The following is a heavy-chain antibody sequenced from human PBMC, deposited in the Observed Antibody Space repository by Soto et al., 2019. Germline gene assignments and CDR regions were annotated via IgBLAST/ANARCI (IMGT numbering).Heavy chain of an antibody. V-gene: IGHV1-69*01. Sequence: QVQLVQSGAEVKKPGSSVKVSCKASGGTFSSYAISWVRQAPGQGLEWMGGIIPIFGTANYAQKFQGRVTITADESTSTAYMELSSLRSEETAVYYCARAPHPRRDGYNPPPSDAFDIWGQGTMVTVSS. J-gene: IGHJ3*02. D-gene: IGHD5-12*01. CDR3: ARAPHPRRDGYNPPPSDAFDI. CDR2: IIPIFGTA. CDR1: GGTFSSYA.